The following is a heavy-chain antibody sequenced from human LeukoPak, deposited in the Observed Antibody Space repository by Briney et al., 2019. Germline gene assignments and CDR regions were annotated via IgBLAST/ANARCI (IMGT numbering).Heavy chain of an antibody. D-gene: IGHD3-10*01. J-gene: IGHJ4*02. CDR2: ISSSGSTI. Sequence: GGSLRLSCAASGFTFSDYYMSWIRQAPGKGLEWVSYISSSGSTIYYADSVKGRFTISRDNAKNPLYLQMNSLRAEDTAVYYCARESFGELFTFFDYWGQGTLVTVSS. V-gene: IGHV3-11*01. CDR3: ARESFGELFTFFDY. CDR1: GFTFSDYY.